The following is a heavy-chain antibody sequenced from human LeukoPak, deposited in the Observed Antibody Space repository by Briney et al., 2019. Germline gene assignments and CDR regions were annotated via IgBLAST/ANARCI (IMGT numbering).Heavy chain of an antibody. Sequence: SRTLSLTCAISGDSVSSNSVAWNWIRQSPSRGLEWLGRTYYRSKWYNDYAVSVKSRITINPDTSKNQFPLHLNSVTPEDTAVYYCVRDSDADRDAFDIWGQGTMVTVSS. J-gene: IGHJ3*02. CDR3: VRDSDADRDAFDI. CDR2: TYYRSKWYN. CDR1: GDSVSSNSVA. V-gene: IGHV6-1*01.